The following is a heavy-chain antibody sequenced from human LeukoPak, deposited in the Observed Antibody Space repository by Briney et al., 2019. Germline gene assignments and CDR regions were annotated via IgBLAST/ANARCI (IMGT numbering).Heavy chain of an antibody. Sequence: VASVKVSCKASGYSFTGYYIHWVRQAPGQGLEWMGWINPNSGGTSYAQKFQAWVTMTTDTSIGTAYMEISRLKSDDTAVYYCARDEEWSGVSPGGYWGQGTLLTVSS. V-gene: IGHV1-2*04. CDR2: INPNSGGT. CDR3: ARDEEWSGVSPGGY. CDR1: GYSFTGYY. D-gene: IGHD3-3*01. J-gene: IGHJ4*02.